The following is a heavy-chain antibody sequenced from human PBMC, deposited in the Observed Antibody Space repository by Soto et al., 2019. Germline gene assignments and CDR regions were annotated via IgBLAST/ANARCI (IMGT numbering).Heavy chain of an antibody. CDR1: GFTLTGYG. Sequence: EVQLLEAGGGWVQPGGSLRLSCAASGFTLTGYGMSWVRQAPGKGLEWVSGISNSGGNTYHADSVKGRFTISRDNSKNTLVLQMKILTAADTALYFCAKNYYESGSYYLFDAWGQGTQVTVSS. CDR3: AKNYYESGSYYLFDA. V-gene: IGHV3-23*01. J-gene: IGHJ5*02. CDR2: ISNSGGNT. D-gene: IGHD3-10*01.